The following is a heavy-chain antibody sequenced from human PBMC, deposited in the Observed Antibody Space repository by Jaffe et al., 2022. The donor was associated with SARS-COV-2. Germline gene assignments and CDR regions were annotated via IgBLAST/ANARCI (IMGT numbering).Heavy chain of an antibody. CDR2: IYYSGST. CDR3: ARHGNTAMAQFDP. D-gene: IGHD5-18*01. Sequence: QLQLQESGPGLVKPSETLSLTCTVSGGSISSSSYYWGWIRQPPGKGLEWIGSIYYSGSTYYNPSLKSRVTISVDTSKNQFSLKLSSVTAADTAVYYCARHGNTAMAQFDPWGQGTLVTVSS. CDR1: GGSISSSSYY. J-gene: IGHJ5*02. V-gene: IGHV4-39*01.